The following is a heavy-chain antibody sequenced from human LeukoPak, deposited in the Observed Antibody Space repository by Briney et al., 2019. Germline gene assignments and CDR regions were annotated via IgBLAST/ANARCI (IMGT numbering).Heavy chain of an antibody. Sequence: SVKVSCKASGGTFSSYAISWVRQAPGQGLEWMGRIIPIFGTANYAQKFQGRVTITTDESTSTAYMELSRLRSEDTAVYYCASEAVAGTPFDPWGQGTLVTVSS. J-gene: IGHJ5*02. CDR2: IIPIFGTA. D-gene: IGHD6-19*01. CDR3: ASEAVAGTPFDP. CDR1: GGTFSSYA. V-gene: IGHV1-69*05.